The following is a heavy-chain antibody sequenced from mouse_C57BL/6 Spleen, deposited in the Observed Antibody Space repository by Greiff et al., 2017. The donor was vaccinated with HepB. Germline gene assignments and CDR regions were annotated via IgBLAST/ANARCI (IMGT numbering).Heavy chain of an antibody. CDR3: TTPSYYYGSSSGFDY. J-gene: IGHJ2*01. Sequence: EVQLQQSGAELVRPGASVKLSCTASGFNIKDDYMHWVKQRPEQGLEWIGWIDPENGDTEYASKFQGKATITADTSSNTAYLQLSSLTSEDTAVYYCTTPSYYYGSSSGFDYWGQGTTLTVSS. V-gene: IGHV14-4*01. CDR2: IDPENGDT. CDR1: GFNIKDDY. D-gene: IGHD1-1*01.